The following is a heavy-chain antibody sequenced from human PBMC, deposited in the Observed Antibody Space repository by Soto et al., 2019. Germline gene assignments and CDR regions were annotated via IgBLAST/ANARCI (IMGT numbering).Heavy chain of an antibody. J-gene: IGHJ6*02. V-gene: IGHV3-30-3*01. D-gene: IGHD2-15*01. Sequence: QVQLVESGGGVVQPGRSLRLSCEASGFTFSSYAMHWVRQAPGKGLEWVAVISYDGSNKYYADSVKGRFTISRDNSKNTLYLQMNSLRAEDTAVYSCARDHVVVAATFRTSYYGMDVWGQGTTVTVSS. CDR1: GFTFSSYA. CDR2: ISYDGSNK. CDR3: ARDHVVVAATFRTSYYGMDV.